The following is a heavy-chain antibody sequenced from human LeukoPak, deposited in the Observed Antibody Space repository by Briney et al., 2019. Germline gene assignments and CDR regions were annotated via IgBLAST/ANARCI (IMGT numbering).Heavy chain of an antibody. CDR1: GLTYSNYW. J-gene: IGHJ4*02. CDR3: ARQGRHNFDY. CDR2: NKEDGSEK. Sequence: GGSLRLSCAASGLTYSNYWMSWVRQAPGKGLEGVGNNKEDGSEKYYGDSVRGRFTISRDNAKSSLNLQMSSLRADYTAVYYCARQGRHNFDYWGQGTLVTVSS. V-gene: IGHV3-7*01.